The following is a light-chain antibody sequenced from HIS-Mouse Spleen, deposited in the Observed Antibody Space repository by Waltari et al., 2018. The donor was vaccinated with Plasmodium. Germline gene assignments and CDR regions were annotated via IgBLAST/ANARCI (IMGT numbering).Light chain of an antibody. CDR2: KDS. J-gene: IGLJ2*01. CDR1: PLPKQH. V-gene: IGLV3-25*03. Sequence: SYELTQPPSVSGSPGKRARITSSGDPLPKQHAYWYRQKPGQPPVLLLYKDSEGPSGIPELFSGSSSVTNVTLTISGVQAEDEADYYCQSADSSGTYQVFGGGTKLTVL. CDR3: QSADSSGTYQV.